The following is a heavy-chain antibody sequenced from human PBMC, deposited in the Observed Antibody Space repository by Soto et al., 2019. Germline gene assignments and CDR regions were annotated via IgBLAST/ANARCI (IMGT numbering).Heavy chain of an antibody. D-gene: IGHD3-9*01. Sequence: ASVKVSCKASGYTFTNFDIHWLRQAPGQGLEWVGMINPNGGSTTYAQKFLGRVAMARVTSTSTVYMELSSLRSEDTAVYYCARTTYDILTGYYEGDWFDPWGQGTLVTVSS. CDR1: GYTFTNFD. V-gene: IGHV1-46*01. CDR2: INPNGGST. J-gene: IGHJ5*02. CDR3: ARTTYDILTGYYEGDWFDP.